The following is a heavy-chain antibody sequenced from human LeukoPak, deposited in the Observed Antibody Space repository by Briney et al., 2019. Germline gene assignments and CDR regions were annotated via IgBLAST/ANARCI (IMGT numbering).Heavy chain of an antibody. J-gene: IGHJ4*02. CDR1: GLRFRSYA. V-gene: IGHV3-23*01. D-gene: IGHD2-15*01. CDR2: ISDDSSFT. CDR3: ARGRCSGVGCDSFHS. Sequence: GGSLRLSCVASGLRFRSYAMNWVRQAPGKGLECISTISDDSSFTYYADSVKGRSAISRDDSKNTLYLQMNNLKVEDTAVYYCARGRCSGVGCDSFHSWGQGALVTVSS.